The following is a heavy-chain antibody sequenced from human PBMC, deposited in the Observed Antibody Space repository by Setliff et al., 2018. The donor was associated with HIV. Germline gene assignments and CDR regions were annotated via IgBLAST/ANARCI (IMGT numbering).Heavy chain of an antibody. Sequence: SDTLSLTCTVSGDSISSDFYWGWIRQPPGKGLEWIGSIYHSGNTYYMPSLHSRVTISVDMSKNQFSLNLNSVTAADTAVYYCARDLGSAYSYAQGRFDPWGQGTLVTVSS. J-gene: IGHJ5*02. CDR1: GDSISSDFY. CDR2: IYHSGNT. V-gene: IGHV4-38-2*02. D-gene: IGHD5-18*01. CDR3: ARDLGSAYSYAQGRFDP.